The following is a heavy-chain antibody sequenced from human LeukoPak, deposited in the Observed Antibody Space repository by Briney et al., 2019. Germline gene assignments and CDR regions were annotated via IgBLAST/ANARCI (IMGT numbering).Heavy chain of an antibody. D-gene: IGHD6-13*01. CDR3: ARMGIAAAGVDY. CDR2: ISSTSNTI. J-gene: IGHJ4*02. CDR1: GFTFNSFS. Sequence: GGSLRLSCAASGFTFNSFSMAWVRQAPGKGLQWISHISSTSNTIYYADSLKGRFTISRDNAKNSLYLQIDSLTAEDTAVYYCARMGIAAAGVDYWGQGTLVTVSS. V-gene: IGHV3-48*01.